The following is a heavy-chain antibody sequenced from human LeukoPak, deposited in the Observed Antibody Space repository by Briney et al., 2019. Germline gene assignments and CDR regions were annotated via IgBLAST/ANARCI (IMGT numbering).Heavy chain of an antibody. D-gene: IGHD4-23*01. V-gene: IGHV3-73*01. CDR3: TSDFGGNDYYYYYGMDV. J-gene: IGHJ6*02. CDR1: GFTFSGSS. Sequence: GGSLRLSCAASGFTFSGSSMHWVRQASGKGLEWVGRIRSKAYSYATTYAASVRGRFTISRDDSKNTAYLQMNSLKTEDTAVYYCTSDFGGNDYYYYYGMDVWGQGTTVTVSS. CDR2: IRSKAYSYAT.